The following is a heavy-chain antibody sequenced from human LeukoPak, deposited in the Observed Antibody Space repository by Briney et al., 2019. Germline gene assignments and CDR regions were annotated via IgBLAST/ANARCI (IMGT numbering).Heavy chain of an antibody. CDR2: IKQDGSEK. CDR3: ARTRSGSYDY. D-gene: IGHD3-10*01. Sequence: GGSLRLSCAASGFTFSSHWMSWVRQAPGKGLEWAANIKQDGSEKYYVDSVKGRFTISRDNAKNSLYLQMNSLRAEDTALYHCARTRSGSYDYWGQGTLVTVSS. CDR1: GFTFSSHW. J-gene: IGHJ4*02. V-gene: IGHV3-7*03.